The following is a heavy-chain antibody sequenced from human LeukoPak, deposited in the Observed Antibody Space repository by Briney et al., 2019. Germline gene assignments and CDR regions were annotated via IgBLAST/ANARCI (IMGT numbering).Heavy chain of an antibody. CDR2: ICGDSVAT. J-gene: IGHJ5*02. D-gene: IGHD1-26*01. CDR3: AKYYLVGASRWFDP. CDR1: GFTFSSYA. V-gene: IGHV3-23*01. Sequence: GGSLRLSCVASGFTFSSYAMTWVRQAPGKGLEWVSVICGDSVATYYSDSVKGRFTISRDNSKNTLYLQMNNLRAEDTAVYYCAKYYLVGASRWFDPWGQGTLVTVSS.